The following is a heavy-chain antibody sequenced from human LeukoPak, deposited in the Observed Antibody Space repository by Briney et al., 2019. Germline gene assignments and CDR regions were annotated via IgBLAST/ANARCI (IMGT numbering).Heavy chain of an antibody. D-gene: IGHD3-16*01. CDR1: GYTFSSYG. J-gene: IGHJ5*02. CDR3: ARGSGAYYTCFDP. V-gene: IGHV3-33*01. CDR2: IWYDGNNK. Sequence: GGSLRLSCAASGYTFSSYGMHWVRQTPGKGLEWVAVIWYDGNNKYYADSVKGRFTISRDNSKNTLYLQMNSLRAEDTAVYYCARGSGAYYTCFDPWGQGTLVTVSS.